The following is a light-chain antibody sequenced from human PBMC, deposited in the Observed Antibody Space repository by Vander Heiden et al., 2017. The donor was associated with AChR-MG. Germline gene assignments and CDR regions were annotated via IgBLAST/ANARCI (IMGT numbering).Light chain of an antibody. V-gene: IGLV1-44*01. CDR3: SAWDDSLNDWV. CDR2: SNN. Sequence: QSVLTQSPSASGTPGQRVTIPCSGSSSNIGRNTVNWYQQLPGTAPKLLIYSNNQRPSGVPDRFSGSKSGTSASLAISGLQSEDEADYYCSAWDDSLNDWVFGGGTKLTVL. CDR1: SSNIGRNT. J-gene: IGLJ3*02.